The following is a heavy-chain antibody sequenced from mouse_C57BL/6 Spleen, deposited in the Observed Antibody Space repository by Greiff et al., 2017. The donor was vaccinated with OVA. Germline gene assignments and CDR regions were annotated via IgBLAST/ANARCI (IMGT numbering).Heavy chain of an antibody. D-gene: IGHD1-1*01. J-gene: IGHJ2*01. V-gene: IGHV5-9*01. Sequence: EVKVVESGGGLVKPGGSLKLSCAASGFTFSSYTMSWVRQTPEKRLEWVATISGGGGNTYYPDSVKGRFTISRDNAKNTLYLQMSSLRSEDTALYYCARQDYYGSRGDYWGQGTTLTVSS. CDR1: GFTFSSYT. CDR3: ARQDYYGSRGDY. CDR2: ISGGGGNT.